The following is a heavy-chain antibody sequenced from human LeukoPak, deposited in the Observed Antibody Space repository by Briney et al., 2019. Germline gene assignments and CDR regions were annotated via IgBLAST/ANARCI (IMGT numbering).Heavy chain of an antibody. CDR2: ISTTGST. D-gene: IGHD3-3*01. V-gene: IGHV4-4*07. J-gene: IGHJ3*02. CDR3: AVSGYYFDAFDI. CDR1: GDSISRYY. Sequence: SETLSLTCTVSGDSISRYYWSWIRQPAGKGLEWIGRISTTGSTIYNPSLKSRVTMSVDTSKDQLSLKLTFVTAADTAVYYCAVSGYYFDAFDIWGQGTMVTVSS.